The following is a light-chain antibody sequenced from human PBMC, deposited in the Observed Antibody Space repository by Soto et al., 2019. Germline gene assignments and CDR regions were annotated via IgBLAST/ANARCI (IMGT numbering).Light chain of an antibody. CDR3: ERSDLLRT. V-gene: IGKV3-15*01. CDR2: GAF. CDR1: QIMTTK. J-gene: IGKJ1*01. Sequence: EIVMTQSPATLSVSPGEGVTLSCRASQIMTTKLAWYQQKPGQAPRLLIHGAFTRATGIPARFSGSGSGTDFTLTITSLEPEDFAMYYCERSDLLRTFGQGTKVDI.